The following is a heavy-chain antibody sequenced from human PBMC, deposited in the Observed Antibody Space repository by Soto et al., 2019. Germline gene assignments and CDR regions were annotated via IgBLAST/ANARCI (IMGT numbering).Heavy chain of an antibody. V-gene: IGHV4-59*01. CDR2: IYYSGST. CDR1: GGSISSYY. CDR3: ARGRGSGSSFYYYGMDV. J-gene: IGHJ6*02. Sequence: SETLSLTCTVSGGSISSYYWIWIRQPPGKGLEWIGYIYYSGSTNYNPSLKSRVTISVDTPKNQFSLKLSSVTAADTAVYYCARGRGSGSSFYYYGMDVWGQGTTVTVSS. D-gene: IGHD3-10*01.